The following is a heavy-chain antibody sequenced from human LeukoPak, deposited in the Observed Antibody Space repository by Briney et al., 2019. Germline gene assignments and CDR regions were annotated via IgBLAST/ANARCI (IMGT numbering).Heavy chain of an antibody. CDR3: ARAPTVITAWVRAGWFDP. V-gene: IGHV3-9*01. D-gene: IGHD4-17*01. CDR2: ISWNSGSI. Sequence: SGGSLRLSCAASGFTFDGYAMHWVRQAPGKGLEWVSGISWNSGSIGYADSVKGRFTISRDNAKNSLYLQMNSLRAEDTALYYCARAPTVITAWVRAGWFDPWGQGTLVTVSS. CDR1: GFTFDGYA. J-gene: IGHJ5*02.